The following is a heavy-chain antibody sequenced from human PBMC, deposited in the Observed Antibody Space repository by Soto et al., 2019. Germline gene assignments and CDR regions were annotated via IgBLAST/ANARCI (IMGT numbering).Heavy chain of an antibody. J-gene: IGHJ5*02. CDR1: GLNFNSYE. Sequence: CLGLSGGASGLNFNSYEMEWPPQASGKGLKLISDISSSGNTIYYADSVKGRFTISRDNAKNSLFLQMNSLRSEDTAVYYCARGVYDSNGYSYHWGQGTLVTVSS. CDR3: ARGVYDSNGYSYH. V-gene: IGHV3-48*03. CDR2: ISSSGNTI. D-gene: IGHD3-22*01.